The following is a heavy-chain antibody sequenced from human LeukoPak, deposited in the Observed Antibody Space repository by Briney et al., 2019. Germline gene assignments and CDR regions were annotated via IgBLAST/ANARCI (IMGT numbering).Heavy chain of an antibody. CDR1: GFRVSIYA. V-gene: IGHV3-23*01. Sequence: GGSLRLSCAASGFRVSIYAMRWVRQAPGKGLEWVSVISGSGGSTYYADSVKGRFTTSRDNSKNTLFLQMNSLRAEDTAVYYCAKDMSYNYIATEDYCDQGTLVTVSS. J-gene: IGHJ4*02. CDR2: ISGSGGST. CDR3: AKDMSYNYIATEDY. D-gene: IGHD1-1*01.